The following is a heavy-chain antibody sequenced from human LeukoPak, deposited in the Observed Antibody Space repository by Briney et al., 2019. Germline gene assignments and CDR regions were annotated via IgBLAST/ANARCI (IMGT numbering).Heavy chain of an antibody. D-gene: IGHD1-26*01. V-gene: IGHV1-69*04. CDR2: IIPILGIA. Sequence: SVKVSCKASGGTFSSYAISWVRQAPGQGLEWMGRIIPILGIANYAQKFQGRVTITADKSTSTAYMELSSLRSEDTAVYYCARYSGSYLLDYWGQGTLVTVSS. CDR1: GGTFSSYA. CDR3: ARYSGSYLLDY. J-gene: IGHJ4*02.